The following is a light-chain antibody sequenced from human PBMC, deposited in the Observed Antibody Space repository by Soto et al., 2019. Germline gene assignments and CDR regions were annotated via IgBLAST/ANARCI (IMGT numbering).Light chain of an antibody. CDR2: AAS. CDR3: QRYNSAP. CDR1: QGISNY. Sequence: DIQMTQSPSSLSASAGDRVTITCRASQGISNYLAWYQQKPGKVPKLLIYAASTLQSAVPSRFSGSGSGPYFTLTISSLQPEDVATYYCQRYNSAPFGQGTKVEIK. V-gene: IGKV1-27*01. J-gene: IGKJ1*01.